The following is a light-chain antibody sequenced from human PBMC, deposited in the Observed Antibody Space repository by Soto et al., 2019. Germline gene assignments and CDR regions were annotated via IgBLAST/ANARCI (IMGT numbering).Light chain of an antibody. CDR1: QSISNY. Sequence: DIQLTQSPSSLSTSVGDRVTITCRATQSISNYLNWYQQKPGKAPKLLIYTASSLQSGVPSRFTGSGSGTDFTLTISSLQPEDFATYYCQQSYITPYTFGQGTKLEIK. J-gene: IGKJ2*01. V-gene: IGKV1-39*01. CDR3: QQSYITPYT. CDR2: TAS.